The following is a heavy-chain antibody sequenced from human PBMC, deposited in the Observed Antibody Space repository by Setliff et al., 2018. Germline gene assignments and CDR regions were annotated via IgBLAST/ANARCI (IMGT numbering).Heavy chain of an antibody. CDR3: ARGTRGYSYGPIDAFDI. CDR1: GYTFTGYY. D-gene: IGHD5-18*01. V-gene: IGHV1-69*10. CDR2: VNPILGIA. J-gene: IGHJ3*02. Sequence: ASVKVSCKASGYTFTGYYMHWVRQAPGQGLEWMGWVNPILGIANYAQKFQGRVTITADESTSTAYMELSSLRSEDTAVYYCARGTRGYSYGPIDAFDIWGQVTMVTVSS.